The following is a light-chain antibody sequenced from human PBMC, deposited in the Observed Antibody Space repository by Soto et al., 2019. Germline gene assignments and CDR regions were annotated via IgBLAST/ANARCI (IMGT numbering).Light chain of an antibody. CDR3: HQYNFYSRT. Sequence: DIQMTQSPSTLSASVAETVTITSRARQSISSWVAWYQQIPGKAPKLLIYKASTLQSGVPSRYSGTGSGTEFPHPISRLQPDDCAPDYCHQYNFYSRTFGQGTKGEV. J-gene: IGKJ1*01. V-gene: IGKV1-5*03. CDR1: QSISSW. CDR2: KAS.